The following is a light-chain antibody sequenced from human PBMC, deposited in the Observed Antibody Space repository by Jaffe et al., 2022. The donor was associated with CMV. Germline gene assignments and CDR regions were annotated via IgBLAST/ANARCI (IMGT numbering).Light chain of an antibody. J-gene: IGKJ4*01. Sequence: EIVLTQSPGTLSLSPGERATLSCGASQSLSSNYLAWYQQKPGQAPRLLISGASTRATGIPDRFSGSGSGTDFTLTISRLEPEDFAVYYCQQYDISLTFGGGTKVEIK. CDR3: QQYDISLT. CDR2: GAS. CDR1: QSLSSNY. V-gene: IGKV3-20*01.